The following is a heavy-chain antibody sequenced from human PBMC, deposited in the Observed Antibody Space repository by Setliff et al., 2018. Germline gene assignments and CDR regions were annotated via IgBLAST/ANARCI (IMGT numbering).Heavy chain of an antibody. V-gene: IGHV4-4*08. Sequence: SETLSLTCAVSGGSISSYYWSWIRQPPGKGLEWIGCIYTSGATNYNPSLKRRVTISVDTSKNQFSLKLSSVTAADTAVYYCARWGYNWNNHYYYYYMDIWGKGTTVTVS. CDR3: ARWGYNWNNHYYYYYMDI. CDR2: IYTSGAT. CDR1: GGSISSYY. D-gene: IGHD1-1*01. J-gene: IGHJ6*03.